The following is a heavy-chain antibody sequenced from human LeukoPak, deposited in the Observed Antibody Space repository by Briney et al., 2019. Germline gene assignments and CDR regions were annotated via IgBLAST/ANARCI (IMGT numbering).Heavy chain of an antibody. CDR1: GASISSGHW. CDR2: IFHSGST. J-gene: IGHJ4*02. V-gene: IGHV4-4*02. Sequence: PSETLSLTCAVSGASISSGHWWSWVRQPPGKGLEWIGEIFHSGSTNYNPSLKSRVTISVDKSKNQFSLNLNSVTAADTAVYYCASPAVQLERFAPYYFDYWGQGTLVTVSS. CDR3: ASPAVQLERFAPYYFDY. D-gene: IGHD1-1*01.